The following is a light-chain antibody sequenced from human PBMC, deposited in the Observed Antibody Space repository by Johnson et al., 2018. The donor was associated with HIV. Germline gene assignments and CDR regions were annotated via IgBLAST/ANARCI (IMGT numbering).Light chain of an antibody. Sequence: SVLTQPPSVSAAPGQKVTISCSGSSSNIGNNYVSWYQQLPGTAPKLLIYENNKGSSGIPDRFSGSKSGTSATLGITGLRAGDEADYYCGTWDSSLSAYVFGTGTKVTVL. J-gene: IGLJ1*01. CDR3: GTWDSSLSAYV. V-gene: IGLV1-51*02. CDR1: SSNIGNNY. CDR2: ENN.